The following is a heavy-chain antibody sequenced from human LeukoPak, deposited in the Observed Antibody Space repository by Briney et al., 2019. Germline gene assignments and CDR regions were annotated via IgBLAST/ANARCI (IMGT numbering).Heavy chain of an antibody. V-gene: IGHV3-23*01. Sequence: QPGGSLRLSCAASGFTFSSYAMTWVRQVPGKGLEWVSAISGSGGSTYYADSVKGRFTISRDNSKNTLYLQMNSLRAEDTAVYYCAKALGVELLWFGDSGGFDPWGQGTLVTVSS. CDR1: GFTFSSYA. CDR2: ISGSGGST. CDR3: AKALGVELLWFGDSGGFDP. D-gene: IGHD3-10*01. J-gene: IGHJ5*02.